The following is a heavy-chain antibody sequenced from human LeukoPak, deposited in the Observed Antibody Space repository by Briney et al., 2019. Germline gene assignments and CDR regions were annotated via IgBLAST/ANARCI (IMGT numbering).Heavy chain of an antibody. D-gene: IGHD3-10*01. CDR3: ARVGFGELWGMDV. V-gene: IGHV3-48*03. CDR2: ITTSGSSI. CDR1: GFTFSNYE. Sequence: PPGGSLRLSCAASGFTFSNYEMNWVRQAPGKGLEWVSYITTSGSSIYYADSVKGRFTISRDNAKNSLYLQMNSLRAADTAVYYCARVGFGELWGMDVWGKGTTVTISS. J-gene: IGHJ6*04.